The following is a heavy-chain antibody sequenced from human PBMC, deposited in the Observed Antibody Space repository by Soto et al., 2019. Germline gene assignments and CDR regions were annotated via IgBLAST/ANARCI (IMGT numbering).Heavy chain of an antibody. Sequence: VASVKVSCKASGGTLSTYAISWVRQAPGQGLEWMGGIIPIFGTTNYAQKFQGRVTIIADESTSTAYMELSSLRSEDTAVYYCARSMASDYYYYYGMDVWGQGTTVTVSS. V-gene: IGHV1-69*13. D-gene: IGHD5-12*01. J-gene: IGHJ6*02. CDR3: ARSMASDYYYYYGMDV. CDR2: IIPIFGTT. CDR1: GGTLSTYA.